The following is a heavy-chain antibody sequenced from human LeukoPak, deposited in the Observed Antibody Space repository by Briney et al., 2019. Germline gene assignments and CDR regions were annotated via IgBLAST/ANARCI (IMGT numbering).Heavy chain of an antibody. D-gene: IGHD3-22*01. J-gene: IGHJ4*02. CDR2: IYDSGST. Sequence: PSETLSLTCTVSGGSISSYYWSWLRQTPGKGLEYIGYIYDSGSTNYNPSLKGRVTISVDTSKNQFSLQLSSVTAADTAVYYCARYDSRGDYYFDYWGQGTLVTVSS. CDR3: ARYDSRGDYYFDY. V-gene: IGHV4-59*01. CDR1: GGSISSYY.